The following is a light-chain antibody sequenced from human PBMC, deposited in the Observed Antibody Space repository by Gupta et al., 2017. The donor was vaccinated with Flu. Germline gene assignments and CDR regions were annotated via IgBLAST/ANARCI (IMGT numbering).Light chain of an antibody. V-gene: IGKV3-20*01. CDR1: QYIGSGY. CDR3: QQYDTAPPT. CDR2: ETS. Sequence: GTLSLSRGEGATLSCRASQYIGSGYLAWYQQKPGQAPRLLIYETSRRATDIPDRFSGSGSRAXFTLTIXRLEPEDIAVYYCQQYDTAPPTFGXGTKVDVK. J-gene: IGKJ3*01.